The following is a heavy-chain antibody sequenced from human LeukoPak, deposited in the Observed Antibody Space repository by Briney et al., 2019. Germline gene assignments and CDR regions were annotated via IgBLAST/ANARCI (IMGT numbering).Heavy chain of an antibody. CDR2: IYHSGST. CDR3: ARVQIVVVPGPSALFDP. CDR1: GYSISSGYY. D-gene: IGHD2-2*01. Sequence: SETLSLTCAVSGYSISSGYYWGWIRQPPGKGLEWIGSIYHSGSTYYNPSLKSRVTISVDTSKNQFSLKLSSVAAADTAVYYCARVQIVVVPGPSALFDPWGQGTLVTVSS. V-gene: IGHV4-38-2*01. J-gene: IGHJ5*02.